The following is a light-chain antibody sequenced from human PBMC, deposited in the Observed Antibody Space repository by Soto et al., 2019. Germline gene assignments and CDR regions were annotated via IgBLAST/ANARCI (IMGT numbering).Light chain of an antibody. J-gene: IGLJ1*01. Sequence: QSALTQPASVSGSPGQSITISCTGTSSDVGGYNYVSWYQQHPGKAPKLMIYEVSNRPSGVSNRFSGSKSGNTASLTISGLQAEDEADYYCSSYTSSYVFGTGTKSPS. V-gene: IGLV2-14*01. CDR2: EVS. CDR1: SSDVGGYNY. CDR3: SSYTSSYV.